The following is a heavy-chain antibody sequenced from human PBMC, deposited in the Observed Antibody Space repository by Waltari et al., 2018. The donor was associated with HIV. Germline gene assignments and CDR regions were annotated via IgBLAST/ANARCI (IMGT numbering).Heavy chain of an antibody. V-gene: IGHV3-74*01. CDR2: INNDGNKT. CDR1: GFTFRSYW. Sequence: EAQLVESGGGLVQPGGSLRLSCAASGFTFRSYWMHWVRQAPGRGLEWVSRINNDGNKTNYADSVKGRFTISRDNAKNTLYLQMNSLRAEDTAVYFCVRDYDSSGYYSANWFDPWGQGTVVTVSS. J-gene: IGHJ5*02. CDR3: VRDYDSSGYYSANWFDP. D-gene: IGHD3-22*01.